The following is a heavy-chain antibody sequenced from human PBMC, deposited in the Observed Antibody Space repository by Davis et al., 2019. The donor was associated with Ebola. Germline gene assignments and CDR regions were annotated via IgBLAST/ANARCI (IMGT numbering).Heavy chain of an antibody. Sequence: ASVKVSCKASGYTFTTSGIAWVRQAPGQGLEWMASINIYTGHINYARKFRDRVTLTTDTPTSTAFLELKNLRSDATAVYYCARDGQQQLLVDTWFDPWGQGTLVTVSS. D-gene: IGHD6-13*01. J-gene: IGHJ5*02. CDR1: GYTFTTSG. V-gene: IGHV1-18*01. CDR3: ARDGQQQLLVDTWFDP. CDR2: INIYTGHI.